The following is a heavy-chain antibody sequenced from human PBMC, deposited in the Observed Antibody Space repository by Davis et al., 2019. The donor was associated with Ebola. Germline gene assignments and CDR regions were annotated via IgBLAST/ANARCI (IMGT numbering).Heavy chain of an antibody. CDR2: ISGSGGST. V-gene: IGHV3-23*01. CDR1: GFTFSSYA. J-gene: IGHJ6*03. Sequence: PGGSLRLSCAASGFTFSSYAMSWVRQAPGKGLEWVSAISGSGGSTYYADSVKGRFTISRDNSKNTLYLQMNSLRAEDTAVYYCAKSVPAADYYYYYYMDVWGKGTTVTVSS. D-gene: IGHD2-2*01. CDR3: AKSVPAADYYYYYYMDV.